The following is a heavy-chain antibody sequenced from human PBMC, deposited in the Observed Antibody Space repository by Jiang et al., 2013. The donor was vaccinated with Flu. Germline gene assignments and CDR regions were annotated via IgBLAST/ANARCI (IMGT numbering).Heavy chain of an antibody. Sequence: GGSTGYADSVKGRFTISRDNAKNSLYLQMNSLRAEDTALYYCARGRGGGYFDYWGQGTLVTVSS. J-gene: IGHJ4*02. CDR2: GGST. CDR3: ARGRGGGYFDY. V-gene: IGHV3-20*03. D-gene: IGHD3-16*01.